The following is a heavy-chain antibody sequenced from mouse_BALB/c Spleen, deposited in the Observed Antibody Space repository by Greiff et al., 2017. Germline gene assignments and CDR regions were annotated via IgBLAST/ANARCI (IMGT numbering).Heavy chain of an antibody. D-gene: IGHD1-1*01. CDR1: GFSLTSYG. V-gene: IGHV2-9*02. Sequence: VKLVESGPGLVAPSQSLSITCTVSGFSLTSYGVHWVRQPPGKGLEWLGVIWAGGSTNYNSALMSRLSISKDNSKSQVFLKMNSLQTDDTAMYYFARGLLNYFDYWGQGTTLTVSS. J-gene: IGHJ2*01. CDR3: ARGLLNYFDY. CDR2: IWAGGST.